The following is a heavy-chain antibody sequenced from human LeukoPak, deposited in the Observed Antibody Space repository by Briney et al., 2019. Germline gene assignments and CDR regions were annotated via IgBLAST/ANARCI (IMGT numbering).Heavy chain of an antibody. J-gene: IGHJ4*02. D-gene: IGHD2-2*01. CDR2: ISWNSGSI. Sequence: GGSLRLSCAASGFTFDDYAMHWVRQAPGKGLEWVSGISWNSGSIGYADSVKGRFTISRDNAKNSLYLQMNSLRAEDTALYYCAKDIVVVPAATSYFDYWGQGTPVTVSS. V-gene: IGHV3-9*01. CDR3: AKDIVVVPAATSYFDY. CDR1: GFTFDDYA.